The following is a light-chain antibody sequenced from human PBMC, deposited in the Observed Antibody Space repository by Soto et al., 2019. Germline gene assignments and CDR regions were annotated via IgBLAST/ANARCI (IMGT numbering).Light chain of an antibody. CDR1: SGHSSYA. Sequence: QPVLTQSPSASASLGASVKLTCTLSSGHSSYAIAWHQKQPGKGPRYLMDLNNDGSHTKGDGIPDRFSGSSSGADRYLIISSLQSEDEAVYYCQTWGTGFQFFGGGTKLTVL. CDR3: QTWGTGFQF. J-gene: IGLJ2*01. V-gene: IGLV4-69*01. CDR2: LNNDGSH.